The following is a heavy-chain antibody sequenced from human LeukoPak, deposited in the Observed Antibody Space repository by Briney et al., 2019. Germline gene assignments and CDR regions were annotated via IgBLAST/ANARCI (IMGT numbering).Heavy chain of an antibody. J-gene: IGHJ2*01. Sequence: SETLSLTCTGSGVSISSYYWSWIRQPPGKGLEWIGYIYYSGSTNYNPSPKRRVTISLDTSKNKFSLKLSFVTAADTAVYYCASLSARTVMTTVTYAWYFDLWGRGTLVTVSS. V-gene: IGHV4-59*08. D-gene: IGHD4-17*01. CDR3: ASLSARTVMTTVTYAWYFDL. CDR2: IYYSGST. CDR1: GVSISSYY.